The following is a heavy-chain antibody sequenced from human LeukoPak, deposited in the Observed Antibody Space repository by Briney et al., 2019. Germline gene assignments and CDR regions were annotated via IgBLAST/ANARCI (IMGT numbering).Heavy chain of an antibody. V-gene: IGHV3-11*01. J-gene: IGHJ4*02. CDR2: ISSSSSTI. Sequence: YISSSSSTIYYADSVKGRFTISRDNAKNSLYLQMNSLRAEDTAVYYCARVLYYYGSGSSLDYWGQGTLVTVSS. D-gene: IGHD3-10*01. CDR3: ARVLYYYGSGSSLDY.